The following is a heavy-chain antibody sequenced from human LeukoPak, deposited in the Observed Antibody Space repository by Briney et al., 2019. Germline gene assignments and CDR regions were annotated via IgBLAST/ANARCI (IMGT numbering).Heavy chain of an antibody. D-gene: IGHD3-3*01. V-gene: IGHV3-66*01. CDR2: INSGGST. CDR1: GFTVSSNY. CDR3: ARGLWSGYRFDY. J-gene: IGHJ4*02. Sequence: GGSLRLSCAASGFTVSSNYMSWVRQAPGKGLEWVSVINSGGSTYYADSVKGRFTISRDNSKNTLYLQMNSLRAEDTAVYYRARGLWSGYRFDYWGQGTLVTVSS.